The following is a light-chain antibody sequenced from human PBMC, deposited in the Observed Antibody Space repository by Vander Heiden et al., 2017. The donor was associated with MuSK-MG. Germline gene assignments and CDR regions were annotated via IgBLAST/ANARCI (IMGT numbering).Light chain of an antibody. Sequence: QSALTQPASVSGSPGQSITISCTGTSSYIGGYNYVSWYQQHPGKAPKLMIYDVNNRPSGISNRFSGSKSGNTASLTISGLQGEDEADYYCSSYTDSIFVFGGGTKLTVL. CDR3: SSYTDSIFV. CDR1: SSYIGGYNY. V-gene: IGLV2-14*01. CDR2: DVN. J-gene: IGLJ2*01.